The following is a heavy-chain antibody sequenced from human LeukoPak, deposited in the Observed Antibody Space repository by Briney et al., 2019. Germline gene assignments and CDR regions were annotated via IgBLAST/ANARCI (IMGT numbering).Heavy chain of an antibody. CDR3: TQCSVAV. J-gene: IGHJ4*02. Sequence: PGGSVRLSCAASGFTFSGSAMHWVRQASGKRREWVGRIRSKANSYATAYAASVKGRFTISIDDSKNTAYLQMNSLKTEHTAVYYCTQCSVAVWGQATRVTVSS. D-gene: IGHD6-19*01. V-gene: IGHV3-73*01. CDR1: GFTFSGSA. CDR2: IRSKANSYAT.